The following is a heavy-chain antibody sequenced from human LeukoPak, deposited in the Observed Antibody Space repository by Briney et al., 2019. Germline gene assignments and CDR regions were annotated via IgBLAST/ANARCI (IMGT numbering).Heavy chain of an antibody. CDR1: GFTLSGYW. Sequence: GGSLRLSCAASGFTLSGYWMLWLRQVPGKGLLWVARINSDGSRTTYADSVKGRFTISRDNAKNTLYVQMNSLRVEDTAMYYCAREATTMISVWGQGTMVTVSS. CDR3: AREATTMISV. D-gene: IGHD3-22*01. J-gene: IGHJ3*01. CDR2: INSDGSRT. V-gene: IGHV3-74*03.